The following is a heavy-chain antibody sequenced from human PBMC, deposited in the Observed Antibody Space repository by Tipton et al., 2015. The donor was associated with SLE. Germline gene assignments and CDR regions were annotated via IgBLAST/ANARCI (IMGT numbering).Heavy chain of an antibody. CDR2: IPYDEINK. D-gene: IGHD2-15*01. Sequence: SLRLSCEASGFTFHNYGMHWVRQAPGKGLEWVAFIPYDEINKSYVDSVKGRFTISRDNSRDTVYLEMNSLRPEDTATYYCAKDGDYCSPASCYSFYYNAMDVWGQGTTVTVSS. CDR1: GFTFHNYG. CDR3: AKDGDYCSPASCYSFYYNAMDV. J-gene: IGHJ6*02. V-gene: IGHV3-30*02.